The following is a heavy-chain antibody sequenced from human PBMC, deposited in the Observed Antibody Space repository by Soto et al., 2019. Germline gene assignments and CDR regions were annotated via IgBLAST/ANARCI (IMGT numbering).Heavy chain of an antibody. CDR1: GGSISSSNW. J-gene: IGHJ3*02. CDR2: IYHSGST. CDR3: ARVDHYLDTAMVTDAFDI. Sequence: QVQLQESGPGLVKPSGTLSLTCAVSGGSISSSNWWSWVRQPPGKGLEWIGEIYHSGSTNYNPSLKSRVTISVDKSKNQFSLKLSSVTAADTAVYYCARVDHYLDTAMVTDAFDIWGQGTMVTVSS. D-gene: IGHD5-18*01. V-gene: IGHV4-4*02.